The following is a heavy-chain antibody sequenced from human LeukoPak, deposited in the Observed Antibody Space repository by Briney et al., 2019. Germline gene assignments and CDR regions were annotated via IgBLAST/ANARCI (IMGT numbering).Heavy chain of an antibody. J-gene: IGHJ4*02. V-gene: IGHV1-2*06. Sequence: ASVKVSCKASGYTFTGYYMHWVRQAPGQGLEWMGRINPNSGGTNYAQKFQGRVTMTRDTSISTAYMELSRLRSDDTAVCYCAVDSSGYYYFDYWGQGTLVTVSS. CDR2: INPNSGGT. D-gene: IGHD3-22*01. CDR3: AVDSSGYYYFDY. CDR1: GYTFTGYY.